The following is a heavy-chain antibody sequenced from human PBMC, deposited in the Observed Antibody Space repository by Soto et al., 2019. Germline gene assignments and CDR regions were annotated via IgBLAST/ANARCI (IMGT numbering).Heavy chain of an antibody. CDR1: GFTFSSYA. CDR2: ISGSGGST. CDR3: ARDRNYDMDV. V-gene: IGHV3-23*01. J-gene: IGHJ6*02. Sequence: EVQLLESGGGLVQPGGSLRLSCAASGFTFSSYAMSWVRQAPGKGLEWVSAISGSGGSTYYADSVKGRFTVSRDNAKNSLYLQMNSLRAEDTAVYYCARDRNYDMDVWGQGTTVTVSS.